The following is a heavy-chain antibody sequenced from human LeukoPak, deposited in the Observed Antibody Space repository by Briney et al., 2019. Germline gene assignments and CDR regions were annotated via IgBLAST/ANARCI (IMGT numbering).Heavy chain of an antibody. Sequence: SLTLSCKVSGGTFTSYGISWVRQAPGQGLEWMGRIFTILGIANYAQTFQGRVTITADKSTSTPYMEMSSLMSEATAAYYCARGGYYGSGSYYNTYNWFDRWGEGTLVSVSS. CDR1: GGTFTSYG. J-gene: IGHJ5*02. CDR2: IFTILGIA. D-gene: IGHD3-10*01. CDR3: ARGGYYGSGSYYNTYNWFDR. V-gene: IGHV1-69*04.